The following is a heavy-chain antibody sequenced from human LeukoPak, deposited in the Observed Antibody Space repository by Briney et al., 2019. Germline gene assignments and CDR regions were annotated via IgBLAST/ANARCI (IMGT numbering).Heavy chain of an antibody. CDR2: ISYDGSNK. D-gene: IGHD6-13*01. CDR1: GLTFSSYA. J-gene: IGHJ4*02. V-gene: IGHV3-30*04. Sequence: GRSLRLSCAASGLTFSSYAMHWVRQAPGKGLEWVAVISYDGSNKYYADSVKGRFTISRDNSKNTLYLQMNSLRAEDTAVYYCARDTSSSWYRSLDYWGQGTLVTVSS. CDR3: ARDTSSSWYRSLDY.